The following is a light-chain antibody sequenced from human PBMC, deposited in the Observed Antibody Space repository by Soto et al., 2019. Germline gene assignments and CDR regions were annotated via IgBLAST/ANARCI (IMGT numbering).Light chain of an antibody. V-gene: IGKV1-5*03. Sequence: DIQMTQSPSTLSASVGDRVTITCRASQSISTWLAWYQKKPGKAPQLLIYQASTLEDGVPSRFSGSGSGTEFTLTISRLQPDDFATYYCQHYNSYSETFGQGTKVEIK. CDR3: QHYNSYSET. CDR2: QAS. CDR1: QSISTW. J-gene: IGKJ1*01.